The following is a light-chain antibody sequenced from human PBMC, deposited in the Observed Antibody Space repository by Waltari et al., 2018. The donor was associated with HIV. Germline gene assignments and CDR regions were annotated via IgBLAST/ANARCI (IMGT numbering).Light chain of an antibody. Sequence: QSALTQPASASGSPGQSITIPCTGTRSDVGGYNLLSWYQQHPGKAPKLMIYEVSKRPSGVSNRFSGSKSGNTASLTISGLQAEDEADYYCCAYAGSTTYVIFGGGTKLTVL. J-gene: IGLJ2*01. CDR3: CAYAGSTTYVI. CDR2: EVS. CDR1: RSDVGGYNL. V-gene: IGLV2-23*02.